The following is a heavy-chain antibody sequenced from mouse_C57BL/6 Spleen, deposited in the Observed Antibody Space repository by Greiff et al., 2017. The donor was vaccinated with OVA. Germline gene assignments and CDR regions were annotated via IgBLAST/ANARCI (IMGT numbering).Heavy chain of an antibody. D-gene: IGHD2-4*01. CDR1: GYSFTGYY. CDR3: ARRGEGLPGYWYFDV. CDR2: IYPYNGVS. V-gene: IGHV1-31*01. J-gene: IGHJ1*03. Sequence: VQLKESGPELVKPGASVKISCKASGYSFTGYYMHWVKQSHGNILDWIGYIYPYNGVSSYIQKFKGKATLTVDKSSSTAYMELRSLTSEDSAVYYCARRGEGLPGYWYFDVWGTGTTVTVSS.